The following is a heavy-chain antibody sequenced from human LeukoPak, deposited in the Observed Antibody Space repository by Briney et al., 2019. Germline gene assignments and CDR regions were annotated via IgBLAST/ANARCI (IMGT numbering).Heavy chain of an antibody. CDR3: ARLGSSSSIDY. CDR2: INHSGST. Sequence: SETLSLTCTVSGGSISSSSYYWSWIRQPPGKGLEWIGEINHSGSTNYNPSLKSRVTISVDTSKNQFSLKLSSVTAADTAVYYCARLGSSSSIDYWGQGTLVTVSS. CDR1: GGSISSSSYY. J-gene: IGHJ4*02. V-gene: IGHV4-39*07. D-gene: IGHD6-6*01.